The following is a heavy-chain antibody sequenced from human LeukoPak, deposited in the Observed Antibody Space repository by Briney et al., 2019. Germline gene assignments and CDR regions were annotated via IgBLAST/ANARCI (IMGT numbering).Heavy chain of an antibody. V-gene: IGHV5-51*01. CDR2: IYPGDPDT. CDR1: GYSFTSYW. Sequence: GESLKISCKGSGYSFTSYWIGWVRQMPGKGLEWMGIIYPGDPDTRYSPSFQGQVTISADKSISTAYLQWSSLKASDTAMYYCVHAGYSSSWYRDAFDIWGQGTMVTVSS. CDR3: VHAGYSSSWYRDAFDI. J-gene: IGHJ3*02. D-gene: IGHD6-13*01.